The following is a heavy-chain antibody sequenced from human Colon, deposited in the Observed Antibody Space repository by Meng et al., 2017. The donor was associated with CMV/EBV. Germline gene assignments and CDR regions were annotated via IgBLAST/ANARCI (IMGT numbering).Heavy chain of an antibody. D-gene: IGHD2-2*01. V-gene: IGHV3-21*01. Sequence: GGSLRLSCAASGFTFSSSAMSWVRQAPGKGLEWVSSISSSSSYIYYADSVKGRFTISRDNAKNSLYLQMNSLRAEDTAVYYCARDSCSSTSCYYYWGQGTLVTVSS. CDR1: GFTFSSSA. CDR2: ISSSSSYI. CDR3: ARDSCSSTSCYYY. J-gene: IGHJ4*02.